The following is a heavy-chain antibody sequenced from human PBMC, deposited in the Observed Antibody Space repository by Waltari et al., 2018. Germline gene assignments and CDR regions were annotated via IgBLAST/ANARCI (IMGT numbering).Heavy chain of an antibody. J-gene: IGHJ4*02. Sequence: QITLKESGPTLVKPTQTLTLTCTFSGFSLSTSGVGVGWIRQPPGKALEWLALIYWNDDKRYTPSLKSMLTSTKDTAKSHLVLTRPNMDPADTATYYCAHNAGSSWPSVDYWGQGTLVTVAA. CDR3: AHNAGSSWPSVDY. CDR2: IYWNDDK. V-gene: IGHV2-5*01. CDR1: GFSLSTSGVG. D-gene: IGHD6-13*01.